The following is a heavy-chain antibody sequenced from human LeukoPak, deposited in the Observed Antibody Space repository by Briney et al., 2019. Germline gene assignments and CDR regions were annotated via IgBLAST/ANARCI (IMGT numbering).Heavy chain of an antibody. D-gene: IGHD3-16*02. J-gene: IGHJ4*02. V-gene: IGHV3-33*01. CDR2: IWYDGSNK. Sequence: GGSLRLSCAASGFTFSSYGMHWVRQAPGKGLEWVAVIWYDGSNKYYADSVKGRFTISRGNSKNTLYLQMNSLRAEDTAVYYCARFMITFGGVIDAPIDYWGQGTLVTVSS. CDR3: ARFMITFGGVIDAPIDY. CDR1: GFTFSSYG.